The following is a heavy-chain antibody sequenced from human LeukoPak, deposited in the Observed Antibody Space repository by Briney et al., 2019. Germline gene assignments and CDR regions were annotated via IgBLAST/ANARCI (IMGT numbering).Heavy chain of an antibody. J-gene: IGHJ4*02. Sequence: PGGSLRLSCAASGFTFSSYGMHWVRQAPGKGLEWVAVISYDGSNKYYADPVKGRFTISRDNSKNTLYLQMNSLRAEDTAVYYCAKGTLLYGSGSYFLDYWGQGTLVTVSS. CDR3: AKGTLLYGSGSYFLDY. CDR1: GFTFSSYG. D-gene: IGHD3-10*01. V-gene: IGHV3-30*18. CDR2: ISYDGSNK.